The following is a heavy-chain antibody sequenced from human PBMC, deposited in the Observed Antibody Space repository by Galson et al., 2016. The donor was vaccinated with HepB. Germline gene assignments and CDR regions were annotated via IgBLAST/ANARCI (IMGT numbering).Heavy chain of an antibody. V-gene: IGHV6-1*01. D-gene: IGHD2-21*01. J-gene: IGHJ4*02. CDR2: TYYRSKWYN. Sequence: CAISGDSVSSESATWNWIRQSPSRGLEWLGRTYYRSKWYNNYALSVKSRITINPDTSKNQFSLQLNSVTPEDTAVYYCARDRASWGGQNTGNFDYWGQGILVTVSS. CDR1: GDSVSSESAT. CDR3: ARDRASWGGQNTGNFDY.